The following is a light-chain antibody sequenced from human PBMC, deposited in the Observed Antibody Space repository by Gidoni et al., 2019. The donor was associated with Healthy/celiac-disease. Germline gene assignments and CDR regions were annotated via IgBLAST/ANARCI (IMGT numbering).Light chain of an antibody. CDR3: QQYGSSPYT. Sequence: DIVLTQSPGTLSLSPGERAPLSCRASQSVSSSYLAWYQQKPGQAPRLLIYGASSRATGIPDRCSGSGSGTDFTLTISRLEPEDFAVYYCQQYGSSPYTFGQGTKLEIK. J-gene: IGKJ2*01. CDR2: GAS. CDR1: QSVSSSY. V-gene: IGKV3-20*01.